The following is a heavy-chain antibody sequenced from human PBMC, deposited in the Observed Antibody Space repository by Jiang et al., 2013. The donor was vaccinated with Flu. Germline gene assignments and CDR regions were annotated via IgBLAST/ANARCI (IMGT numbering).Heavy chain of an antibody. J-gene: IGHJ4*02. D-gene: IGHD3-22*01. CDR3: ARDGDEDSSGSMGD. V-gene: IGHV1-46*01. Sequence: GSTSYAQKFQGRVTMTRDTSTSTVYMELSSLRSEDTAVYYCARDGDEDSSGSMGDWGQGTLVTVSS. CDR2: GST.